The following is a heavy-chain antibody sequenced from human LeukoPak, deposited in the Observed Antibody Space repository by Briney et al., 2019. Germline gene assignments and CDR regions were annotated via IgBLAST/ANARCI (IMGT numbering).Heavy chain of an antibody. V-gene: IGHV4-39*07. Sequence: SETLSLTCTVSGGSISSSSYYWGWIRQPPGKGLEWIGSIYYSGSTYYNPSLKSRVTISVDKSKNQFSLKLSSVTAADTAVYYCARDGDYVWGSYRFLGYWGQGTLVTVSS. D-gene: IGHD3-16*02. CDR1: GGSISSSSYY. J-gene: IGHJ4*02. CDR3: ARDGDYVWGSYRFLGY. CDR2: IYYSGST.